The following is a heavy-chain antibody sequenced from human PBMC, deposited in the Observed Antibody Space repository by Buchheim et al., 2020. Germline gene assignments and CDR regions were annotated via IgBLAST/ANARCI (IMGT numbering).Heavy chain of an antibody. CDR2: ISSSSSTI. CDR1: GFTFSSNS. V-gene: IGHV3-48*01. Sequence: EVQLVESGGGLVQPGGSLRLSCAASGFTFSSNSMNWVRQAPGKGLEWVSYISSSSSTIYYADSVKGRFTIYRENARNSLYLQMNSLRAEDTAVYYCARGDCSSASCYLYYFDYWGQGTL. CDR3: ARGDCSSASCYLYYFDY. J-gene: IGHJ4*02. D-gene: IGHD2-2*01.